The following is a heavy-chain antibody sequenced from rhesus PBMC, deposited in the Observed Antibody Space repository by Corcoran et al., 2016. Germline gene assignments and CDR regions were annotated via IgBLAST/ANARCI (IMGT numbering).Heavy chain of an antibody. V-gene: IGHV4S10*01. J-gene: IGHJ4*01. CDR2: IYGSITTT. CDR1: GGSISDSYR. D-gene: IGHD4-23*01. CDR3: ARVWNTGAYFDY. Sequence: QVQLQESGPGVVKPSETLSLTCAVSGGSISDSYRWSWIRQPPGKGLEWIGYIYGSITTTNHNPSLKSRVTISKDTSKNQFSLKLSSVTAADTAVYYCARVWNTGAYFDYWGQGVLVTVSS.